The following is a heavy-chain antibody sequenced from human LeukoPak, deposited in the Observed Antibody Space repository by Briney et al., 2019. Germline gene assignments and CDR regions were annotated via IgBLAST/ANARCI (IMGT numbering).Heavy chain of an antibody. J-gene: IGHJ4*02. V-gene: IGHV3-21*04. CDR1: GFTFSSYS. Sequence: GGSLRLSCAASGFTFSSYSMNWVRQAPGKGLEWVSFISSSSHYIYYADSVKGRFTISRDNSKNTLYLQMNSLRVEDTAVYYCAKGRGQGFDYWGQGTLVTVSS. D-gene: IGHD3-10*01. CDR3: AKGRGQGFDY. CDR2: ISSSSHYI.